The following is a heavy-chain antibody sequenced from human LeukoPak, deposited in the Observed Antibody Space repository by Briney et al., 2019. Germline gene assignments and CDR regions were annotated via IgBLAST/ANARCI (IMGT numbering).Heavy chain of an antibody. Sequence: GGSLRLSCAASGFTFSSYAMSWVRQAPGKGLDWVSAISGSGGSTHYADSVKGRFTISRGNAKTSLFLQMNSLRAEDTAVYYCARGGYSTGPLDYWGQGTLVTVSS. CDR3: ARGGYSTGPLDY. CDR2: ISGSGGST. V-gene: IGHV3-23*01. J-gene: IGHJ4*02. D-gene: IGHD6-25*01. CDR1: GFTFSSYA.